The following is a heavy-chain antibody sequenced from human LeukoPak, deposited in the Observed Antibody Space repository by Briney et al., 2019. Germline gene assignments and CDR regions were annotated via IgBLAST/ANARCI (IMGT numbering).Heavy chain of an antibody. CDR1: GYTFTSYG. CDR3: ARERRGRVLYYFDY. J-gene: IGHJ4*02. V-gene: IGHV1-18*01. Sequence: GASVKVSCKASGYTFTSYGINWVRQAPGQGLEWMGWISAYNGDTNYAQKLQGRVTMTTDTSTSTAYMELRSLRSDDTAVYYCARERRGRVLYYFDYWGQGTLVTVSS. D-gene: IGHD3-10*01. CDR2: ISAYNGDT.